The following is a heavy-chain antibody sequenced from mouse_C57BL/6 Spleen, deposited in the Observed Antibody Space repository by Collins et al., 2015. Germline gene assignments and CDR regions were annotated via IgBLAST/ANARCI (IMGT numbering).Heavy chain of an antibody. CDR1: GYSITSGYY. J-gene: IGHJ4*01. Sequence: DVQLQESGPGLVKPSQSLSLTCSVTGYSITSGYYWNWIRQFPGNKLEWMGYISYDGSNNYNPSLKNRISITRDTSKNQFFLKLNSVTTEDTATYYCAREWDGYWGQGTSVTVSS. CDR2: ISYDGSN. V-gene: IGHV3-6*01. D-gene: IGHD2-3*01. CDR3: AREWDGY.